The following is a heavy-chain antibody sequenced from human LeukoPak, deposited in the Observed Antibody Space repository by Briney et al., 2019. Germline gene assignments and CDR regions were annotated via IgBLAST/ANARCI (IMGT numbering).Heavy chain of an antibody. CDR3: TKRGAYYVDY. J-gene: IGHJ4*02. Sequence: GSLRLSCAASGFTFGTSAMSWVRQTPEKGLEWVSTITSGDGSPYYADSVKGRFTISRGNSNNMLYLQMNSLRAEDTAVYYCTKRGAYYVDYWGRGIPVTVSS. CDR1: GFTFGTSA. V-gene: IGHV3-23*01. CDR2: ITSGDGSP. D-gene: IGHD3-16*01.